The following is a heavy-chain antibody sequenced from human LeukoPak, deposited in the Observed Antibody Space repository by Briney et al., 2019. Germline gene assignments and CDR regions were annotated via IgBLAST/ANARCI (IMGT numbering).Heavy chain of an antibody. Sequence: ASVKVSCKASGYTFTGYYMHWVRQAPGQGLEWMGWINPNSGGTNYAQKFQGRVTMTRDTSISTVYMELSRLRSDDTAVYYCARDQSNSSSWYRNWFDPWGQGTLVTVSS. J-gene: IGHJ5*02. V-gene: IGHV1-2*02. CDR2: INPNSGGT. CDR3: ARDQSNSSSWYRNWFDP. CDR1: GYTFTGYY. D-gene: IGHD6-13*01.